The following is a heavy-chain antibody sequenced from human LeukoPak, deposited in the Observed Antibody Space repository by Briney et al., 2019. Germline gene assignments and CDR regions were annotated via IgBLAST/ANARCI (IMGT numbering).Heavy chain of an antibody. CDR3: ARDGPQYSFDY. CDR1: GDSVSSNSAA. CDR2: TYYRSKWFN. V-gene: IGHV6-1*01. J-gene: IGHJ4*02. Sequence: SQTLSLTCAISGDSVSSNSAAWTWIRHSPSRGLEWLGRTYYRSKWFNDYAVSVKSRIPINPATSKNQFSVQLNSVTPEDTAVYCCARDGPQYSFDYWGQGTLVTVSS.